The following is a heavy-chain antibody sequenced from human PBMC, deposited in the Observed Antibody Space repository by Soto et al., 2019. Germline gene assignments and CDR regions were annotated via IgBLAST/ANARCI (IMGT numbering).Heavy chain of an antibody. J-gene: IGHJ4*02. D-gene: IGHD3-10*01. Sequence: ASVKVSCEASGGTYSSYAISWVRQAPGQGLEWMGWISTINDKTNYAQKLQGRVTMTTDTSTSIPYVEMRSLRSDGTAVYFCARRHGLDIDAYYWGQGILVTVSS. V-gene: IGHV1-18*01. CDR3: ARRHGLDIDAYY. CDR1: GGTYSSYA. CDR2: ISTINDKT.